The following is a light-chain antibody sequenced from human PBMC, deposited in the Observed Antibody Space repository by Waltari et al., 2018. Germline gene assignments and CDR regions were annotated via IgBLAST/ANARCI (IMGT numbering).Light chain of an antibody. CDR1: SPNIGNNP. J-gene: IGLJ2*01. Sequence: QSVLTQPPSVSEAPRQRVTISCSGSSPNIGNNPVNCYHQLPGKAPKLLIYYDDLLPSGVSDRFSGSKSGTSASLAISGLQSEDEADYYCAAWDDRLNGVVFGGGTKLTVL. CDR2: YDD. V-gene: IGLV1-36*01. CDR3: AAWDDRLNGVV.